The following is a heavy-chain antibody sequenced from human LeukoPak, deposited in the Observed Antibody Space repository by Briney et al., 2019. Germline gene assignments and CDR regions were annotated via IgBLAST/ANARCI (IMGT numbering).Heavy chain of an antibody. Sequence: ASVKVSCKASGYTFTSYYMHWLRKPPGQGLGWRGIINPSGGSTSYAQKFQGRVTMTRDMSTSTVYMELSSLRSEDTAVYYCARSFPSTSWAGYYYYMDVWGKGTTVTVSS. D-gene: IGHD2-2*01. J-gene: IGHJ6*03. CDR2: INPSGGST. CDR3: ARSFPSTSWAGYYYYMDV. V-gene: IGHV1-46*01. CDR1: GYTFTSYY.